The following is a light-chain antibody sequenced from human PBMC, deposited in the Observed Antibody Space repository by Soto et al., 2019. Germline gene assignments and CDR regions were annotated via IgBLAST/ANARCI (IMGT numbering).Light chain of an antibody. Sequence: QSVLTQPPSVSGAPGKRVTISCTGSSSNIGAGYDVHWYQQLPGTAPKLLIYGNSNRPSGVPDRFSGSKSGTSASLAITGLQAEDEADYYCQSYDSSLSGSVFGGGTKLPVL. CDR3: QSYDSSLSGSV. CDR1: SSNIGAGYD. J-gene: IGLJ2*01. CDR2: GNS. V-gene: IGLV1-40*01.